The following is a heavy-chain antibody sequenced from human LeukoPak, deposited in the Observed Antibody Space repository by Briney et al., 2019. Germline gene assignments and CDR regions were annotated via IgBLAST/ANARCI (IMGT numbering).Heavy chain of an antibody. J-gene: IGHJ4*02. CDR2: IYASGST. D-gene: IGHD3-10*01. Sequence: SETLSLTCTVSGGSLSRYSWSWIRQPAGKGLEWSGHIYASGSTNFNPSLKSRVTMSVDTSKNQFSLRLSSVTAADTAVYYCAREHGSGSSTPLDYWGQGTLVTVSS. V-gene: IGHV4-4*07. CDR3: AREHGSGSSTPLDY. CDR1: GGSLSRYS.